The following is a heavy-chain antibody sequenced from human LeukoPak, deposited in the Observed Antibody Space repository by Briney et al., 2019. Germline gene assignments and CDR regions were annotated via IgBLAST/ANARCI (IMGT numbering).Heavy chain of an antibody. D-gene: IGHD2-8*01. CDR2: INPSSGGT. V-gene: IGHV1-46*01. J-gene: IGHJ3*02. CDR1: GYTFTKYA. Sequence: ASVKVSCKASGYTFTKYAMNWVRQAPGQGLEWMGKINPSSGGTGYAQKFQGRVTMTRDTSTSTVYMELTSLRSEDTAVYYCARDGLYCTNGVCSSDIWGQGTLVTVSS. CDR3: ARDGLYCTNGVCSSDI.